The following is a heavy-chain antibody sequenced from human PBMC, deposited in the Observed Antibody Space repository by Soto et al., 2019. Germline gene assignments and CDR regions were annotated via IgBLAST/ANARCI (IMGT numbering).Heavy chain of an antibody. CDR1: GGSISSSSYY. CDR3: AFAYDSWRGHYGMEL. D-gene: IGHD3-3*01. CDR2: IYYSGSN. V-gene: IGHV4-39*01. J-gene: IGHJ6*04. Sequence: SETLSLTCTVSGGSISSSSYYWGWIRQPHGKGLAWIGSIYYSGSNYYNPSLTSPVTISVDTSKNQFSLKLSSVTAAYSAVYYSAFAYDSWRGHYGMELWGKHTMVNVYS.